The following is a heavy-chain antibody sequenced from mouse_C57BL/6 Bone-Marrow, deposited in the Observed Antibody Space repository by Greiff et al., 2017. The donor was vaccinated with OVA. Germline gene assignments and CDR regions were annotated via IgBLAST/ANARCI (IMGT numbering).Heavy chain of an antibody. Sequence: EVQLVESGPGLVKPSQSLSLTCSVTGYSITSGYYWYWIRQFPGNKLEWMGYISYDGSNNYNPSLKNRISITRDTSKNQFFLKLNSVTTEDTATYYCARDGTFYAMDYWGQGTSVTVSS. CDR3: ARDGTFYAMDY. D-gene: IGHD1-1*02. J-gene: IGHJ4*01. V-gene: IGHV3-6*01. CDR2: ISYDGSN. CDR1: GYSITSGYY.